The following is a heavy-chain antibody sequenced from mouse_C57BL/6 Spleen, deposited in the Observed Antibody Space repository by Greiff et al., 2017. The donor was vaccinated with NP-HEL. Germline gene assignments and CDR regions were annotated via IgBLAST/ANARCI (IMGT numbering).Heavy chain of an antibody. J-gene: IGHJ2*01. V-gene: IGHV1-64*01. CDR3: ARGEIYYNYDRNFDY. CDR2: IHPNSGST. CDR1: GYTFTSYW. Sequence: VQLQQSGAELVKPGASVKLSCKASGYTFTSYWMHWVKQRPGQGLEWIGMIHPNSGSTNYNEKFKSKATLTVDKSSSTAYMQLSSLTSEDSAVYYCARGEIYYNYDRNFDYWGQGTTLTVSS. D-gene: IGHD2-4*01.